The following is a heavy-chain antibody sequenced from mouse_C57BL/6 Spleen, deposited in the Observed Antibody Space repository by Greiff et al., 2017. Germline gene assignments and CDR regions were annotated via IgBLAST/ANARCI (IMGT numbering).Heavy chain of an antibody. CDR2: ISDGGSYT. D-gene: IGHD2-3*01. CDR1: GFTFSSYA. Sequence: EVQVVESGGGLAKPGGSLKLSCAASGFTFSSYAMSWVRQTPEKRLEWVATISDGGSYTYYPDNVKGRFTISRDNAKNNLYLQMSHLKSEDTAMYYCARDDDYGAMDYWGQGTSVTVSS. V-gene: IGHV5-4*01. J-gene: IGHJ4*01. CDR3: ARDDDYGAMDY.